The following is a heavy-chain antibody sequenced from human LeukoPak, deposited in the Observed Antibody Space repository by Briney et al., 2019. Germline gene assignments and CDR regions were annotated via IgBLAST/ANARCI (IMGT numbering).Heavy chain of an antibody. V-gene: IGHV1-2*02. CDR1: GYTFTCYY. D-gene: IGHD3-10*01. J-gene: IGHJ4*02. CDR2: INPNSGGT. Sequence: GASVKVSCKASGYTFTCYYMHWVRQAPGQGLEWMGWINPNSGGTNYAQKFQGRVTMTRDTSISTAYMELSRLRSDDTAVYYCARGPLLWFGERGVYWGQGTLVTVSS. CDR3: ARGPLLWFGERGVY.